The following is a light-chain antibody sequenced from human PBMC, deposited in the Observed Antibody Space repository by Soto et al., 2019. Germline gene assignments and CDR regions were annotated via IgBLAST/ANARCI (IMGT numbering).Light chain of an antibody. V-gene: IGLV2-14*01. J-gene: IGLJ1*01. CDR1: SSDVGTYDY. CDR3: SSYTSSSTLYV. Sequence: QSALTRPASVSGSPGQSSTISCTGTSSDVGTYDYVSWYQQHPGKAPKLIVYEVTNRPSGVSNRFAGSKSANTAYLTISGLQAEDEADYYCSSYTSSSTLYVFGTGTKVSVL. CDR2: EVT.